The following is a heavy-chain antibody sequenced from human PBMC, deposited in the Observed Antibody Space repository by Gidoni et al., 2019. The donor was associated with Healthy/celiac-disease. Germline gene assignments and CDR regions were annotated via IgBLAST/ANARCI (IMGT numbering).Heavy chain of an antibody. Sequence: QVQLVESGGGVVQPGRSMRLSCAASGFTFSSYGMHWVRQAPGKGLEWLAVIWYDGSNKYYADSVKGRFTISRDNSKNTLYLQMNSRRAEDTAVYYCAREEGHYDSSGYYAAGYFQHWGQGTLVTVSS. CDR2: IWYDGSNK. D-gene: IGHD3-22*01. CDR3: AREEGHYDSSGYYAAGYFQH. V-gene: IGHV3-33*01. J-gene: IGHJ1*01. CDR1: GFTFSSYG.